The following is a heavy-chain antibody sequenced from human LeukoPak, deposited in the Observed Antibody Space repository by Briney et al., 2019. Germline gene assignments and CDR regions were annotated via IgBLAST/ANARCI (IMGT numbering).Heavy chain of an antibody. CDR2: ISYDGSNK. CDR3: AKVGDYYYGMGV. Sequence: GRSLRLSCAASGFTFSSYGMHWVRQAPGKGLEWVAVISYDGSNKYYADSVKGRFTISRDNSKNTLYLQMNSLRAEDTAVYYCAKVGDYYYGMGVWGQGTTVTVSS. CDR1: GFTFSSYG. J-gene: IGHJ6*02. D-gene: IGHD3-16*01. V-gene: IGHV3-30*18.